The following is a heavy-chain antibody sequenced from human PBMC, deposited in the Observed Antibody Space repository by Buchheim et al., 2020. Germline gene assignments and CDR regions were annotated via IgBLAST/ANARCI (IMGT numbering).Heavy chain of an antibody. CDR2: ISDNGGST. D-gene: IGHD3-3*01. Sequence: EVQLLESGGGLIQPGGSLRLSCAASRFSFSSYAMSWVRQAPGKGLEWVSGISDNGGSTYYADSVKGRFTISRDNSKNTLYLQMNSLRVEDTAVYYCTKGNDFWSGQNVWGQGTT. CDR3: TKGNDFWSGQNV. J-gene: IGHJ6*02. V-gene: IGHV3-23*01. CDR1: RFSFSSYA.